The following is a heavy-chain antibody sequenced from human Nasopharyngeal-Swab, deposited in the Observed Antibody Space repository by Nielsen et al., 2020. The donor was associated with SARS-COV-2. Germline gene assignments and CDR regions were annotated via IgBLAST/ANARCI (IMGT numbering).Heavy chain of an antibody. J-gene: IGHJ4*02. Sequence: SLNISCVTSGVIFSNYWMHLVRQPPAKGLAWVSRVNQDGSRTDYADSVRGRFTISRDNAKNTLYLQMNSLRVEDTALYYCVKHQGSSSDQWGQGTLVTVSS. CDR1: GVIFSNYW. V-gene: IGHV3-74*01. CDR2: VNQDGSRT. CDR3: VKHQGSSSDQ.